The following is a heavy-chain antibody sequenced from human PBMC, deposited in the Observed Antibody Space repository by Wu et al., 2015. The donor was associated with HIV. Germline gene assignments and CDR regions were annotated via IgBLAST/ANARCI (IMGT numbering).Heavy chain of an antibody. CDR2: ISPNTGGT. J-gene: IGHJ3*01. CDR3: ARGRSNVDPHEALDL. CDR1: GYTFTGYY. Sequence: QVQLVQSGAEVKKPGASVKVSCKASGYTFTGYYMHWVRQAPGQGLEWMGWISPNTGGTVYAHKFQGRVTMTQDRSISTAYMEMTRLGSDDTAVYYCARGRSNVDPHEALDLWGQGTMVTVSS. D-gene: IGHD3-16*01. V-gene: IGHV1-2*02.